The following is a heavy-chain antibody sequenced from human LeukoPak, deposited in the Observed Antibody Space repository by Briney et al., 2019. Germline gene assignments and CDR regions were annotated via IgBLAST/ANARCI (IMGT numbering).Heavy chain of an antibody. CDR3: AREAGTSPVWFDP. V-gene: IGHV4-59*01. CDR2: IYYSGST. CDR1: GDSISSYY. J-gene: IGHJ5*02. D-gene: IGHD6-19*01. Sequence: SETLSLTCTVSGDSISSYYWSWIRQPPGKGLEWIGYIYYSGSTNYNPSLKSRVTIPVDTSKNQFSLKLNSVTAADTAVYYCAREAGTSPVWFDPWGQGTLVTVSS.